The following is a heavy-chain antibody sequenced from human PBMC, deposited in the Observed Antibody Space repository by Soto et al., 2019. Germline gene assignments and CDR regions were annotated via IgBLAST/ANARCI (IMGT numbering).Heavy chain of an antibody. Sequence: SVKVSCKASGGTFSSYAISWVRQAPGQGLEWMGGIIPIFGTANYAQKFQGRVTITADESTSTAYMELSSLRSEDTAVYYCARGGIVLVPAAIAADWFDPWGQGTLVTVSS. CDR1: GGTFSSYA. CDR3: ARGGIVLVPAAIAADWFDP. CDR2: IIPIFGTA. V-gene: IGHV1-69*13. J-gene: IGHJ5*02. D-gene: IGHD2-2*01.